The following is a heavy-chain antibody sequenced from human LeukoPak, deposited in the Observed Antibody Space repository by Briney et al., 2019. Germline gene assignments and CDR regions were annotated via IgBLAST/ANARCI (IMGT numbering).Heavy chain of an antibody. CDR3: ARGFPRSSWFSFDY. V-gene: IGHV4-34*01. D-gene: IGHD6-13*01. CDR2: INHSGST. J-gene: IGHJ4*02. Sequence: SETLSLTCAVYGGSFSGYYWSWIRQPPGKGLEWIGEINHSGSTNYNPSLKSRVTISVDTSKNQFSLKLSSVTAADTAVYYCARGFPRSSWFSFDYWGQGTLVTVSS. CDR1: GGSFSGYY.